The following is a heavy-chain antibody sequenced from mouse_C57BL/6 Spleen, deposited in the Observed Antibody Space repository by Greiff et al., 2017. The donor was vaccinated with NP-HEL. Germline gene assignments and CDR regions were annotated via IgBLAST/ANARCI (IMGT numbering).Heavy chain of an antibody. J-gene: IGHJ3*01. Sequence: VQLQQSGAELVKPGASVKISCKASGYAFSSYWMNWVKQRPGKGLEWIGQIYPGDGDTNYNGKFKGKATLTADKSSSTAYMQLSSLTSEDSAVYFCARNGYYGSSPWFAYWGQGTLVTVSA. V-gene: IGHV1-80*01. CDR1: GYAFSSYW. CDR2: IYPGDGDT. D-gene: IGHD1-1*01. CDR3: ARNGYYGSSPWFAY.